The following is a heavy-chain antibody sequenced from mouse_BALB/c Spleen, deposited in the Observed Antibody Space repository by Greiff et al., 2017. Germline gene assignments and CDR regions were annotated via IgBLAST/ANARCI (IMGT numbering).Heavy chain of an antibody. J-gene: IGHJ2*01. CDR3: ARVYYGNYFDY. CDR1: GFTFSSFG. D-gene: IGHD2-1*01. V-gene: IGHV5-17*02. CDR2: ISSGSSTI. Sequence: DVQLVESGGGLVQPGGSRKLSCAASGFTFSSFGMHWVRQAPEKGLEWVAYISSGSSTIYYADTVKGRFTISRDNPKNTLFLQMTSLRSEDTAMYYCARVYYGNYFDYWGQGTTLTVSS.